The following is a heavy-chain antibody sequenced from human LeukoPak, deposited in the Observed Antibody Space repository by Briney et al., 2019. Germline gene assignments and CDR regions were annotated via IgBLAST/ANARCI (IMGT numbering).Heavy chain of an antibody. Sequence: GGSLRLSCAASGFTFSSYSMNWVRQAPGKGLEWVSSISSSSSYIYYADSVKGRFTISRDNAKNSLYLQMNSLRVEDTAIYYCAKDPNGDYFGAFDMWGRGTMVTVSS. V-gene: IGHV3-21*04. CDR2: ISSSSSYI. CDR1: GFTFSSYS. D-gene: IGHD4-17*01. J-gene: IGHJ3*02. CDR3: AKDPNGDYFGAFDM.